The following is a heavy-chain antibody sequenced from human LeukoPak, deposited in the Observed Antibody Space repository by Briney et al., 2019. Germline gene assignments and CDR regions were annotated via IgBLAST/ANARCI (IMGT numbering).Heavy chain of an antibody. CDR3: ARDVGYYDSSGYPEYFQH. V-gene: IGHV3-53*01. CDR1: GFTVSSNY. J-gene: IGHJ1*01. D-gene: IGHD3-22*01. Sequence: PGGSLRLSCAASGFTVSSNYMSWVRQAPGKGLEWVSGIYSGGSTYYADSVKGRFTISRDNAKNSLYLQMNSLRAEDTAVYYCARDVGYYDSSGYPEYFQHWGQGTLVTVSS. CDR2: IYSGGST.